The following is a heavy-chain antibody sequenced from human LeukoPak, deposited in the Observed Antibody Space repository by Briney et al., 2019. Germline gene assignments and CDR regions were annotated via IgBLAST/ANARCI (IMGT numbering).Heavy chain of an antibody. CDR3: ARYNAGSLDF. Sequence: GESLKISCKAYEYSFSTNWIGWVRQMPGKGLEWMGLIYPGDSRSKYSPSFQGHVTFSADTSRNTAYLQWNSLKASDTAMYYCARYNAGSLDFWGQGTMIYVSS. D-gene: IGHD3-10*01. CDR1: EYSFSTNW. J-gene: IGHJ4*02. CDR2: IYPGDSRS. V-gene: IGHV5-51*01.